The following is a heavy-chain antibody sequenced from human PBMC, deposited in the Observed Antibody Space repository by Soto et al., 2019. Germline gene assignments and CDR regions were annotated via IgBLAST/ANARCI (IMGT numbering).Heavy chain of an antibody. D-gene: IGHD2-2*01. CDR3: AKDRVRGVIGPAAMYHGMDV. Sequence: PGGSLRLSCAASGFTFSSYAMSWVRQAPGKGLEWVSAISGSGGSTYYADSVKGRFTISRDNSKNTLYLQMNSLRAEDTAVYYCAKDRVRGVIGPAAMYHGMDVWGQGTTVTVSS. CDR2: ISGSGGST. CDR1: GFTFSSYA. V-gene: IGHV3-23*01. J-gene: IGHJ6*02.